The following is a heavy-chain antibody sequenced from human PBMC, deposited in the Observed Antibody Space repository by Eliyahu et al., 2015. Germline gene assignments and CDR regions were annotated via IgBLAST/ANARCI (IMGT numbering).Heavy chain of an antibody. J-gene: IGHJ1*01. CDR2: MNPNSXNT. V-gene: IGHV1-8*01. Sequence: QVQLVQSGAEVKKPGASVKVSCKASGYTFTSYDINWGXXAPXQGLEXXGWMNPNSXNTGYAQKFQGRVTMTRNTSISTAYMEXSSLRSEDTAVYYCARGGMGVVVVAATLTLEYFQHWGQGTLVTVSS. D-gene: IGHD2-15*01. CDR3: ARGGMGVVVVAATLTLEYFQH. CDR1: GYTFTSYD.